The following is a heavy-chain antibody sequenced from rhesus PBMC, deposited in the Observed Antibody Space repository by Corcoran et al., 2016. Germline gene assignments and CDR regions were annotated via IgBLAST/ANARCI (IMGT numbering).Heavy chain of an antibody. V-gene: IGHV3-178*01. D-gene: IGHD2-33*01. CDR1: GFTFSDYY. J-gene: IGHJ4*01. CDR2: ISKGGGST. CDR3: ARESGSGYFDY. Sequence: EVQLVESGGGLAKPGGSLRLSCAASGFTFSDYYMDWVRQAPGKGLERVSRISKGGGSTWYADSVKGRFTISRDNAKNSLYLQMGSLRAEDTALYYCARESGSGYFDYWGQGVLVTVSS.